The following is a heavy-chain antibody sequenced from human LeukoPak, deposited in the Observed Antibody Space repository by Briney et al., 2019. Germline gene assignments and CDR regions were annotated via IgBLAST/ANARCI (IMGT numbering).Heavy chain of an antibody. Sequence: ASVKVFCKASGGTFSSYAISWVRQAPGQGLEWMGRIIPIFGTANYAQKFQGRVTITTDESTSTAYMELSSLRSEDTAVYYCARSRIAGATQGALNYWGQGTLVTVSS. CDR2: IIPIFGTA. CDR3: ARSRIAGATQGALNY. J-gene: IGHJ4*02. D-gene: IGHD1-26*01. V-gene: IGHV1-69*05. CDR1: GGTFSSYA.